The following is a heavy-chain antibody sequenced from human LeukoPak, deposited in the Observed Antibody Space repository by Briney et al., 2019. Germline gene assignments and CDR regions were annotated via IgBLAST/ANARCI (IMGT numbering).Heavy chain of an antibody. CDR2: IYSGGST. CDR3: ARGPTFLEWSLDY. J-gene: IGHJ4*02. D-gene: IGHD3-3*02. Sequence: PGGSLRLSCAASGFTFSNAWMSWVRQAPGKGLEWVSVIYSGGSTYYADSVKGRFTISRDNSKNTLYLQMNSLRAEDTAVYYCARGPTFLEWSLDYWGRGTLVTVSS. CDR1: GFTFSNAW. V-gene: IGHV3-53*01.